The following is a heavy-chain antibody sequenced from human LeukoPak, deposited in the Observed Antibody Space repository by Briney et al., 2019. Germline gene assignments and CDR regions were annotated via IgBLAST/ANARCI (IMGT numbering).Heavy chain of an antibody. Sequence: SQTLSLTCTVSGGSINNNAYYWSWIRQHPGKGLEWIGYIYYSGSSFSNPSLKSRVTTSVDTSKNQFSLRLSSVTAADMAVYYCARDSVGGPAGGTRVLDYWGQGILVTVSS. V-gene: IGHV4-31*03. J-gene: IGHJ4*02. CDR3: ARDSVGGPAGGTRVLDY. CDR1: GGSINNNAYY. D-gene: IGHD6-13*01. CDR2: IYYSGSS.